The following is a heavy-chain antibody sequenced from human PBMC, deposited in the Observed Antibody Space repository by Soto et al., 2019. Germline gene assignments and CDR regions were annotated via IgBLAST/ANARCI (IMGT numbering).Heavy chain of an antibody. CDR3: ARAGIAVAGTPYYYYYGMDV. D-gene: IGHD6-19*01. Sequence: QVPLQQSGPGLVKPSQTLSLTCAISGDSVSSNSAAWNWIRQSPSRGLEWLGRTYYRSKWYNDYAVSVKSRITINPDTSKNQFSLQLNSVTPEDTAVYYCARAGIAVAGTPYYYYYGMDVWGQGTTVTVSS. V-gene: IGHV6-1*01. CDR1: GDSVSSNSAA. CDR2: TYYRSKWYN. J-gene: IGHJ6*02.